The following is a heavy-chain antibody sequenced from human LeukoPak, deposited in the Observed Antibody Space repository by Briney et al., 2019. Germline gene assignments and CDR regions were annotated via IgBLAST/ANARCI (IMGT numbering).Heavy chain of an antibody. CDR1: GHTFTSNE. J-gene: IGHJ3*02. V-gene: IGHV1-8*01. D-gene: IGHD6-13*01. CDR2: MNPKSGNT. CDR3: AGDYSVSWNRIDVFDS. Sequence: ASVKVSCKASGHTFTSNEINWVRQATGQGLEWMGWMNPKSGNTGYAQKFQGRVTMTIDPSISTAYMELSSLRSEDTAVYYCAGDYSVSWNRIDVFDSWGQGTMVTVSS.